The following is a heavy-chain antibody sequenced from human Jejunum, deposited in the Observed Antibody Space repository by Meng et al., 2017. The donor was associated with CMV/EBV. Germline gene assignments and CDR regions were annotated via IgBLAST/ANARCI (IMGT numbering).Heavy chain of an antibody. CDR2: ISYDGSDK. V-gene: IGHV3-30*04. D-gene: IGHD6-19*01. J-gene: IGHJ4*02. CDR1: YA. Sequence: YAMPWVRPAPGKGLEWAAFISYDGSDKYYADSVKGRFTISRDDSRNTLYLQMNSLRAEDTAVYYCARALLPTRQLAGTLYPDSWGQGTLVTVSS. CDR3: ARALLPTRQLAGTLYPDS.